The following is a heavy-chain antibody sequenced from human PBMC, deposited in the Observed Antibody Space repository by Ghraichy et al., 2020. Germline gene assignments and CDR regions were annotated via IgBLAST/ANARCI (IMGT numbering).Heavy chain of an antibody. Sequence: SLRLSCAASGFTFDDYAMHWVRQAPGKGLEWVSGISWNSGSIGYADSVKGRFTISRDNAKNSLYLQMNSLRAEDTALYYCAKDIGGDYGPNAFDIWGQGTMVTVSS. CDR3: AKDIGGDYGPNAFDI. D-gene: IGHD4-17*01. J-gene: IGHJ3*02. V-gene: IGHV3-9*01. CDR1: GFTFDDYA. CDR2: ISWNSGSI.